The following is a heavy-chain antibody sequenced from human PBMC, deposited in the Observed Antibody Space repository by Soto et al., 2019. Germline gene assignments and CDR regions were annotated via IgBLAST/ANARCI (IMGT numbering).Heavy chain of an antibody. Sequence: ASVKVSSKASVGTFSWYAISWVRQAPGQGLEWMGGTIPIFGTANYAQKFQGRVTITADKSTSTAYMELSSLRSEDTAVYYCALRGGSIAAAGSRGVDNWGQGTLVTVSS. D-gene: IGHD6-13*01. V-gene: IGHV1-69*06. J-gene: IGHJ4*02. CDR1: VGTFSWYA. CDR3: ALRGGSIAAAGSRGVDN. CDR2: TIPIFGTA.